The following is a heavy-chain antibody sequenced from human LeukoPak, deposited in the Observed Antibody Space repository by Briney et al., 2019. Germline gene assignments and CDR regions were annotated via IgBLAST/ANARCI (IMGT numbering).Heavy chain of an antibody. Sequence: GASVKVSCKASGYTFTSYYMHWVRQAPGQGLEWMGIINPSGGSTSYAQKFQGRVTMTRDMSTSTVYMELSSLRSEDTAVYYCARDHGDIVVVVAAPAEATGYMDVWGKGTTVTVSS. D-gene: IGHD2-15*01. CDR3: ARDHGDIVVVVAAPAEATGYMDV. CDR1: GYTFTSYY. V-gene: IGHV1-46*01. CDR2: INPSGGST. J-gene: IGHJ6*03.